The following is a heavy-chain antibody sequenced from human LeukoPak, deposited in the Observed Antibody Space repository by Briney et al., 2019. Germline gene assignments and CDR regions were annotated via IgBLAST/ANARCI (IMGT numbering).Heavy chain of an antibody. Sequence: SQTLSLTCAVSGGSISSGGYSWSWIRQPPGKGLEWIGYIYHSGSTYYNPSLKSRVTISVDRSKNQFSLKLSSVTAADTAVYYCARAARGYSYGSLVAGRYFDLWGRGTLVTVSS. J-gene: IGHJ2*01. CDR2: IYHSGST. V-gene: IGHV4-30-2*01. CDR3: ARAARGYSYGSLVAGRYFDL. D-gene: IGHD5-18*01. CDR1: GGSISSGGYS.